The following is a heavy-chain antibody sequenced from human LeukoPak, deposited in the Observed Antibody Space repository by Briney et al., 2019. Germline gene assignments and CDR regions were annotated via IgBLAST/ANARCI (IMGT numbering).Heavy chain of an antibody. J-gene: IGHJ2*01. CDR3: ARVIGDYVIGWYFDL. Sequence: PSETLSLTCAVSGFSFSSDFYWGWVRQSPGKGLEWIGTIYHSGSTFYNPSLKSRVTILADKSKNDVFLKVNSVTAADTAVYYCARVIGDYVIGWYFDLWGRGTLVTVSS. CDR2: IYHSGST. V-gene: IGHV4-38-2*01. CDR1: GFSFSSDFY. D-gene: IGHD3-10*02.